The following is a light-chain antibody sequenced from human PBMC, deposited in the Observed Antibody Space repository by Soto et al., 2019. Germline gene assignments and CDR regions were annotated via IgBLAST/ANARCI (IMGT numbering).Light chain of an antibody. CDR2: GAS. V-gene: IGKV3-20*01. CDR1: QSIINNF. Sequence: EIVLTQSPGTLSLSPGEGVTLSCRASQSIINNFLAWYQQKPGQAPRLLIYGASSRATGIPDRFGGSGSGTDFTLTISRLEPEYFAVYYCQQYVSSPWTFGQGTKVEIK. CDR3: QQYVSSPWT. J-gene: IGKJ1*01.